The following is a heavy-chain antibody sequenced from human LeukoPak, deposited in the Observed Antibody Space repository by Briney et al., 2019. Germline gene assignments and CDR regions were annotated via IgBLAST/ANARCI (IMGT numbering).Heavy chain of an antibody. J-gene: IGHJ4*02. V-gene: IGHV3-53*01. Sequence: GGSLRLSCAASGFTFSSYAMHWVRQAPGKGLEWVSVIYNGGTTYYADSVKGRFTISRDNSKNTLYLQMNSLGAEDTAVYYCARGRRGDYPLDFFDYWGQGTLVTVSS. CDR3: ARGRRGDYPLDFFDY. CDR2: IYNGGTT. D-gene: IGHD4-17*01. CDR1: GFTFSSYA.